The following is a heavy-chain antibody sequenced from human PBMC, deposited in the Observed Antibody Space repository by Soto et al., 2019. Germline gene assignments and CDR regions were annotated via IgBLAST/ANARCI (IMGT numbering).Heavy chain of an antibody. CDR3: ARDRYYYDSSGYYALDDFDY. CDR2: NSSSSSTI. Sequence: GVSLRLLCAACGYIFSSYSMLWVRQATGKGLEWVSYNSSSSSTINYADSVKGRFNISRDNAKNSLYLQMNSLRDEDTAVYYCARDRYYYDSSGYYALDDFDYWGQGTLVTVSS. J-gene: IGHJ4*02. CDR1: GYIFSSYS. D-gene: IGHD3-22*01. V-gene: IGHV3-48*02.